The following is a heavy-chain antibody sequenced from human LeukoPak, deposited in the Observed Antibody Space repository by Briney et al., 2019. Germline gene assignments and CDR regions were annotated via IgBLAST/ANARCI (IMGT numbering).Heavy chain of an antibody. D-gene: IGHD6-19*01. J-gene: IGHJ4*02. Sequence: SVKVSCKTSGGTFNSYAISWVRQAPGQGLEWMGGIIPIFGTANYAQKFQGRVTITADESTSTAYMELSSLRSEDTAVYYCAGAVAGPSTMDYWGQGTLVTVSS. CDR1: GGTFNSYA. CDR3: AGAVAGPSTMDY. V-gene: IGHV1-69*13. CDR2: IIPIFGTA.